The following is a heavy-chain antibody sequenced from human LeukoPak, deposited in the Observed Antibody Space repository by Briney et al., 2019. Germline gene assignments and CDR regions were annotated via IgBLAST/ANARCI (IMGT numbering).Heavy chain of an antibody. CDR1: GYRFTSYW. CDR2: IYPGDSDT. Sequence: GESLKISCKGSGYRFTSYWIGWVRQMPGRGLEWMGIIYPGDSDTRYSPSFLGQVTISADKSISTAHLQWSSLKASDTAMYYCARSIAVAGTAPYYYGMDVWGQGTTVTVSS. CDR3: ARSIAVAGTAPYYYGMDV. V-gene: IGHV5-51*01. D-gene: IGHD6-19*01. J-gene: IGHJ6*02.